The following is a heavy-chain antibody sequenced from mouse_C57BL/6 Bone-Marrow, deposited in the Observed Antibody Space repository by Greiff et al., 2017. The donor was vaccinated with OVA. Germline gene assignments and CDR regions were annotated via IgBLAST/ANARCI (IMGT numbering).Heavy chain of an antibody. CDR3: TRGTAQADYAMDY. Sequence: QVQLQQSGAELVRPGASVTLSCKASGYTFTDYEMHWVKQTPVHGLEWIGAIDPETGGTAYNQKFKGKAILTADKSSSTAYMEIRSLTAEDSAVYYGTRGTAQADYAMDYWGQGTSVTVSS. CDR1: GYTFTDYE. D-gene: IGHD3-2*02. CDR2: IDPETGGT. J-gene: IGHJ4*01. V-gene: IGHV1-15*01.